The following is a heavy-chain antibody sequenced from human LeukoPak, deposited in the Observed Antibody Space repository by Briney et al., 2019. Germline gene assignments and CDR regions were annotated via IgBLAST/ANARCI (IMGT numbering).Heavy chain of an antibody. V-gene: IGHV1-2*06. CDR2: INPDSGGT. CDR1: GYTFIGYY. Sequence: ASVKVSCKASGYTFIGYYMHWVRQAPGQGLEWMGRINPDSGGTNFAQRFQGRVTMTRDTSINTAYMERSRLRSDDTAIYSCARELGGSYNWFDPWGQGTLVTVSS. J-gene: IGHJ5*02. CDR3: ARELGGSYNWFDP. D-gene: IGHD3-16*01.